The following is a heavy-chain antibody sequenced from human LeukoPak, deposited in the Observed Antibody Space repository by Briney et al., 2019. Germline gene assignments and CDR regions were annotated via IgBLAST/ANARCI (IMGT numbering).Heavy chain of an antibody. CDR1: GGSISSGGYY. CDR2: IYYSGST. D-gene: IGHD3-22*01. V-gene: IGHV4-31*03. J-gene: IGHJ4*02. Sequence: PSETLSLTCTVSGGSISSGGYYWSWIRQHPGKGLEWIGYIYYSGSTYYNPSLKSRVTISVDTSKNQFSLKLSSVTAADTAVYYCARDGGDYYDSSGYYYGGSIDYWGQGTLVTVSS. CDR3: ARDGGDYYDSSGYYYGGSIDY.